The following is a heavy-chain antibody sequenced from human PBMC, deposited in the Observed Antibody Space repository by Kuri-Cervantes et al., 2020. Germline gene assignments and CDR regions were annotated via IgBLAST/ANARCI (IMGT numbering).Heavy chain of an antibody. CDR1: GGSISSYY. CDR3: ARGALTSFYWFDP. V-gene: IGHV4-59*08. D-gene: IGHD1-26*01. Sequence: SETLSLTCTVSGGSISSYYWSWIRQPPGKGLEWVGYIYYSGSTNYNPSLKSRVTISEDTSKNQFSLRLSSVTAADRAVYYSARGALTSFYWFDPRGQGTLVTSPQ. J-gene: IGHJ5*02. CDR2: IYYSGST.